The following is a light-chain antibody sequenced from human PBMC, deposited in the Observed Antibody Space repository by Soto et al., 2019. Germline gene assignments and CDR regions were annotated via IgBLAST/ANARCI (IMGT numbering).Light chain of an antibody. J-gene: IGLJ3*02. CDR3: QSYDSSLSGSV. CDR2: RNT. Sequence: QSVLTQPPSVSGAPGQRVTISCTGSSSNIGAGYDVHWYQQLPGTAAKLLIYRNTNRPSGVPDRFSGSKSGTSASLAITGLQAEDEADYYCQSYDSSLSGSVFGGGTKLTVL. V-gene: IGLV1-40*01. CDR1: SSNIGAGYD.